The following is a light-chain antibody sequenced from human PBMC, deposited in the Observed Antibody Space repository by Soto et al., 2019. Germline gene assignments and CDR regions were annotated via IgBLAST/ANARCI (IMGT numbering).Light chain of an antibody. CDR3: SSYSGTNNFV. CDR1: SSDVGGYNY. J-gene: IGLJ1*01. V-gene: IGLV2-8*01. CDR2: EVS. Sequence: ALAQPPSASGSPGQSVTISCTGTSSDVGGYNYVSWYQQEPGKAPKLMIYEVSKRPSGVPDRFSGSKSGNTASLTVSGLLAEDEADYYCSSYSGTNNFVFGTGTKVTVL.